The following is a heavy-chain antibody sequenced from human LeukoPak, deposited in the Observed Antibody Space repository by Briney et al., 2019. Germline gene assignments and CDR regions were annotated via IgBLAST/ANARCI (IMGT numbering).Heavy chain of an antibody. CDR2: MNPNSGNT. J-gene: IGHJ5*02. Sequence: ASVKVSCKASGYTFTTYDINWVRQATGQGLEWMGWMNPNSGNTGYAQKFQGRVTMTRNTSITTAYMELSSLRSEDTAVYYCARDGRYCSSTGCSPYNWFDPWGQGTLVTVSS. CDR1: GYTFTTYD. D-gene: IGHD2-2*01. V-gene: IGHV1-8*01. CDR3: ARDGRYCSSTGCSPYNWFDP.